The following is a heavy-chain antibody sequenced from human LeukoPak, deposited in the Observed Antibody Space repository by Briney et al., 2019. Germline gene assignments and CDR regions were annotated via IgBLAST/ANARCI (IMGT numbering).Heavy chain of an antibody. V-gene: IGHV3-48*03. Sequence: PGGFLRLSCTASGFTFSTYEMNWVRQAPGKGLEWVSYISGSGSTIYYADSVKGRFTISRDNAKNSLYLQMSSPRAEDTALYYCAREGGWATTANDYWGQGTLVTVSS. CDR3: AREGGWATTANDY. CDR2: ISGSGSTI. CDR1: GFTFSTYE. D-gene: IGHD1-1*01. J-gene: IGHJ4*02.